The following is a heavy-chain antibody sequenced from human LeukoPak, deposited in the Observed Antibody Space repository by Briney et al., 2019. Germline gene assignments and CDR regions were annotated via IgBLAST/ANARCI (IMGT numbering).Heavy chain of an antibody. CDR2: IRQDGSEK. Sequence: VSLRLSCAAYGFTFSSYWMRWVRQGPGKGRQGVANIRQDGSEKYYVDCVQGRFTISRDNAKNSLFLQMSSLTAEDTAVYYCARFYSSSGWDYWGQGTLITVSS. CDR3: ARFYSSSGWDY. J-gene: IGHJ4*02. V-gene: IGHV3-7*01. D-gene: IGHD6-13*01. CDR1: GFTFSSYW.